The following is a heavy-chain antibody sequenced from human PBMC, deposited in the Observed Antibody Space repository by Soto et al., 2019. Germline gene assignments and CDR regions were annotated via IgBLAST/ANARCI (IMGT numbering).Heavy chain of an antibody. D-gene: IGHD6-13*01. J-gene: IGHJ4*02. Sequence: QVTLKESGPVLVKPTATLTLTCTVSGFSLSNARMGVSWIRQPPGKALEWLAHIFWNDETSYSPSLRSRLTISKDTSKSQVVLTMTNMDPVDTATYYCARPAHSSSWLSFSYWGQGTLVTVSS. CDR3: ARPAHSSSWLSFSY. V-gene: IGHV2-26*01. CDR2: IFWNDET. CDR1: GFSLSNARMG.